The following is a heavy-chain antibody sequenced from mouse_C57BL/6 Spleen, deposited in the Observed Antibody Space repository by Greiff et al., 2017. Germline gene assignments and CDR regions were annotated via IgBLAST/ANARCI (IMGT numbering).Heavy chain of an antibody. CDR2: IHPNSGST. V-gene: IGHV1-64*01. D-gene: IGHD1-1*01. CDR1: GYTFTSYW. Sequence: VQLQQPGAELVKPGASVKLSCKASGYTFTSYWMHWVKQRPGQGLEWIGMIHPNSGSTNYNEKFKSKATLTVDKSSSTAYMQLSSLTSEDSAVYYCARNYGLQAWFAYWGQGTLVTVSA. J-gene: IGHJ3*01. CDR3: ARNYGLQAWFAY.